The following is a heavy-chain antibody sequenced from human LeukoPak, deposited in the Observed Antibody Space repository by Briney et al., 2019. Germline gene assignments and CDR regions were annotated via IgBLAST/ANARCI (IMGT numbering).Heavy chain of an antibody. CDR2: IKQDGSEK. J-gene: IGHJ5*02. CDR3: ARDRRSSTSDNWFDP. V-gene: IGHV3-7*01. CDR1: GFTFSTYW. Sequence: GGSLRLSCAASGFTFSTYWMSWVRQAPGKGLEWVANIKQDGSEKYYVDSVKGRFTISRDNAKNSLYLQMNSLRAEDTAVYYCARDRRSSTSDNWFDPWGQGTLVAVSS. D-gene: IGHD2-2*01.